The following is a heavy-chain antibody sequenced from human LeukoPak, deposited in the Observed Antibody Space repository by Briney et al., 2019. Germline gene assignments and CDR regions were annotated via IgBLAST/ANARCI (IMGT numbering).Heavy chain of an antibody. CDR3: ARDSTTTGTSIIVTGFWTSRGNHHLDY. CDR1: GFTFGSYS. V-gene: IGHV3-21*01. D-gene: IGHD1-1*01. Sequence: GGSLRLSCAASGFTFGSYSMNWVRQAPGKGLEWASSISSSSSYIYYADSVKGRFTISRDNAKNSLYLQMNSLRAEDTAVYYCARDSTTTGTSIIVTGFWTSRGNHHLDYWGQGTLVTVSS. J-gene: IGHJ4*02. CDR2: ISSSSSYI.